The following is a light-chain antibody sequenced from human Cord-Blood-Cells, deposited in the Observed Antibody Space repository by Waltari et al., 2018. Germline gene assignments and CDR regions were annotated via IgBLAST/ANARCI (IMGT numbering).Light chain of an antibody. J-gene: IGLJ3*02. CDR2: EVS. V-gene: IGLV2-23*02. CDR3: CSYAGSSTV. CDR1: SSDVGSYNL. Sequence: QSALTQPASVSGSPGKSITIPCPGTSSDVGSYNLVSWYQQHPGKAPKLMIYEVSKRPSGVSNRFSGSKSGNTASLTISGLQAEDEADYYCCSYAGSSTVFGGGTKLTVL.